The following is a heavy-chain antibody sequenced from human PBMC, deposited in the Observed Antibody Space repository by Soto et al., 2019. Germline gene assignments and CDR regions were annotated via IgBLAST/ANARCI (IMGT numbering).Heavy chain of an antibody. CDR1: GFTFSSYG. CDR2: ISYDGSNK. J-gene: IGHJ5*02. V-gene: IGHV3-30*18. D-gene: IGHD2-15*01. CDR3: AKDHSQWSAFDP. Sequence: RRLSCAASGFTFSSYGMHWVRQAPGKGLEWVAVISYDGSNKYYADSVKGRFTISRDNSKNTLYLQMNSLRAEDTAVYYCAKDHSQWSAFDPWGQGTLVTVSS.